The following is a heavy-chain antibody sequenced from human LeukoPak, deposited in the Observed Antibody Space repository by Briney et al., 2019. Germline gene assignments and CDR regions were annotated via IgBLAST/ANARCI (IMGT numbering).Heavy chain of an antibody. J-gene: IGHJ4*02. D-gene: IGHD3-3*01. Sequence: SETLSLTCAVYGGSFSGYYWSWIRQPPGKGLEWIGEINHSGSTNYNPSLKSRVTISVDTSKNQFSLKLISVTAADTAVYYCARLTIFGVVIAYYFDYWGQGTLVTVYS. V-gene: IGHV4-34*01. CDR2: INHSGST. CDR3: ARLTIFGVVIAYYFDY. CDR1: GGSFSGYY.